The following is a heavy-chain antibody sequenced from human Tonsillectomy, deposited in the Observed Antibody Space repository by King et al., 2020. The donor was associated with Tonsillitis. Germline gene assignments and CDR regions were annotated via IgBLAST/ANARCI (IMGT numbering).Heavy chain of an antibody. J-gene: IGHJ5*02. D-gene: IGHD6-19*01. CDR2: ISGSGSNT. V-gene: IGHV3-23*04. CDR3: AKGGEAVAVWFDP. Sequence: VQLVESGGGLVQPGGSLRLSCAASGFTFSNYAMSLVRQAPGKGLEWVSTISGSGSNTYYADSVKGRFTISRDNSKNRQYLQMNSLRAEDTAVYYCAKGGEAVAVWFDPWGQGTLVTVSS. CDR1: GFTFSNYA.